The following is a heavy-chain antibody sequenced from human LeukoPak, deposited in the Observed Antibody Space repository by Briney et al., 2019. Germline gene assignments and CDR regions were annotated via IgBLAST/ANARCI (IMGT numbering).Heavy chain of an antibody. CDR2: ISWSGGST. CDR1: GFTFSSYA. CDR3: AKDLSADCWRGRWFDP. J-gene: IGHJ5*02. Sequence: PGGSLRLSCAASGFTFSSYAMSWVRQPPGKGLEWVSAISWSGGSTYYADSVKGRFTISRDNSKNTLYLQMTSLRDEDTAVYYCAKDLSADCWRGRWFDPWGQGTLVTVSS. V-gene: IGHV3-23*01. D-gene: IGHD3-3*01.